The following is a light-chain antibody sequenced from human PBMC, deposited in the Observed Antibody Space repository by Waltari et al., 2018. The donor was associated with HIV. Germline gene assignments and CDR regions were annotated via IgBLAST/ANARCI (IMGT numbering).Light chain of an antibody. CDR3: CSYAGGNTYV. CDR2: DVS. V-gene: IGLV2-23*02. CDR1: VGSYHL. Sequence: QSALTRPASVSGSPGQSLTISFTDVGSYHLVSWYQQHPDKAPKLLIYDVSERPSGISNRFSGSKSGNTASLTISGLQAEDEADYYCCSYAGGNTYVFDTGTKVTVL. J-gene: IGLJ1*01.